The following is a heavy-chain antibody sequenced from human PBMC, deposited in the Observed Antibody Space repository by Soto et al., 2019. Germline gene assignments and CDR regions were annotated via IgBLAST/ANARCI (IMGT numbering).Heavy chain of an antibody. V-gene: IGHV3-15*01. CDR3: TTDGIGERSLRFLEWSSYYFDY. CDR1: GFTFSNAW. CDR2: IKSKTDGGTT. J-gene: IGHJ4*02. Sequence: GGSLRLSCAASGFTFSNAWMSWVRQAPGKGLEWVGRIKSKTDGGTTDYAAPVKGRFTISRDDSKNTLYLQMNSLKTEDTAVYYCTTDGIGERSLRFLEWSSYYFDYWGQGTLVTVSS. D-gene: IGHD3-3*01.